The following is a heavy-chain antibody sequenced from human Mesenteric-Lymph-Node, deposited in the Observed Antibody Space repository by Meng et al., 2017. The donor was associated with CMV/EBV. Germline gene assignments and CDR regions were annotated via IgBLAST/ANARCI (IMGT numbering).Heavy chain of an antibody. D-gene: IGHD3-22*01. CDR2: IRYDGSNK. CDR1: GFTFSNHG. J-gene: IGHJ4*02. Sequence: LSLTCAASGFTFSNHGMHWIRQAPGKGLEWVTFIRYDGSNKYYADSVKGRFTISRDNSENTVYLQMNSLRTEDTAVYYCAKGLNYYDRSGYPYWGQGTLVTVSS. V-gene: IGHV3-30*02. CDR3: AKGLNYYDRSGYPY.